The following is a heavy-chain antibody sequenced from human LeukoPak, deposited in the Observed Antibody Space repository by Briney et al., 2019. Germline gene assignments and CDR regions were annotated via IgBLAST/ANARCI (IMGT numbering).Heavy chain of an antibody. D-gene: IGHD3-3*01. CDR3: ARGYDFDY. Sequence: PGGSLRLSCAASGFTFDDYTMHWVRQAPGKGLEWVSLISWDGGSTYYADSVKGRFTISRDNAKNSLYLQMNSLRAEDTAVYFCARGYDFDYWGQGTLATVSS. CDR1: GFTFDDYT. J-gene: IGHJ4*02. CDR2: ISWDGGST. V-gene: IGHV3-43*01.